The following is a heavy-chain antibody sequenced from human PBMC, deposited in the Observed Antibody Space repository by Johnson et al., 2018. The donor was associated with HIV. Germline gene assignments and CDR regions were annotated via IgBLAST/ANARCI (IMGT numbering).Heavy chain of an antibody. CDR3: ARVRAGRENAFDI. D-gene: IGHD1-26*01. Sequence: VQLVESGGAAFQPGTSLRLSCSASGFTFRYYAMHWVRQAPGKGLEWVAVISYDGSNKYYADSVKGRFTISRDNSKNTLSLQMNSPRVDDTAIYYCARVRAGRENAFDIWGQGTMVTVSS. CDR1: GFTFRYYA. J-gene: IGHJ3*02. CDR2: ISYDGSNK. V-gene: IGHV3-30*04.